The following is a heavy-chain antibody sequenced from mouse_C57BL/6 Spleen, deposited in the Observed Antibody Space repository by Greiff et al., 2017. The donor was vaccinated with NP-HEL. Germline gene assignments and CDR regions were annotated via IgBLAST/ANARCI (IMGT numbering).Heavy chain of an antibody. CDR2: IWGDGST. CDR1: GFSLTSYG. D-gene: IGHD1-1*01. V-gene: IGHV2-3*01. Sequence: VQVVESGPRLVAPSQCLSITCTVSGFSLTSYGVSWVRQPPGKGLEWLGVIWGDGSTNYHSALISRRSISKDNSKSQVFLKLNSLQTADTATYYCAQIITTVAGTAYWGQGTLVTVSA. CDR3: AQIITTVAGTAY. J-gene: IGHJ3*01.